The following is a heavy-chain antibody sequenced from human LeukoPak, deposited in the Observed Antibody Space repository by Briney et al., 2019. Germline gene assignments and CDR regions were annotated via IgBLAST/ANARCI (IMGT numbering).Heavy chain of an antibody. J-gene: IGHJ4*02. CDR3: VREY. CDR1: GFTFSTYN. Sequence: GGSLRLSCAASGFTFSTYNVNWVRQAPGKGLDWVSYISSSSRTRYYADSVKGRFTISRDNAKDSLYLQMNSLRAEDTAVYYCVREYWGQGTLVTVSS. CDR2: ISSSSRTR. V-gene: IGHV3-48*04.